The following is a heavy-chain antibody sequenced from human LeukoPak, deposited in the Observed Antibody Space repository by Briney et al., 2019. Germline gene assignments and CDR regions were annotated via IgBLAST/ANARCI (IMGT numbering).Heavy chain of an antibody. V-gene: IGHV3-48*03. D-gene: IGHD3-10*01. CDR2: ISATGNTI. CDR3: ARDSSGNFIPDYFDY. CDR1: GFTFSSYE. Sequence: GGSLRLSCATSGFTFSSYEMNWVRRAPGKGLEWVSYISATGNTIYYADSVKGRFTISRDNAKNSLYLQMNSLRAEDTAVYYCARDSSGNFIPDYFDYWGQGTLVTVSS. J-gene: IGHJ4*02.